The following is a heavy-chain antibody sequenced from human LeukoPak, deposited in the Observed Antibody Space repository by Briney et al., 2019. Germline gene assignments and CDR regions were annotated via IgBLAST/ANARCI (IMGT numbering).Heavy chain of an antibody. CDR3: ARGHYDFWSGYYFIGGERFDY. Sequence: ASVKVSCKASGYTFTSYAMNWVRQAPGQGLEWMGWINTNTGNPTYAQGFTGRFVFSLDTSVSTAYLQISSLKAEDTAVYYCARGHYDFWSGYYFIGGERFDYWGQGTLVTVSS. CDR1: GYTFTSYA. CDR2: INTNTGNP. V-gene: IGHV7-4-1*02. D-gene: IGHD3-3*01. J-gene: IGHJ4*02.